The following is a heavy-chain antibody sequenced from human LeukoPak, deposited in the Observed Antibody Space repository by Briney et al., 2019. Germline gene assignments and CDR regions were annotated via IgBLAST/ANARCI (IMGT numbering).Heavy chain of an antibody. CDR3: ARDGKYGYLYYYYYGMDV. CDR1: GYTFTGYY. CDR2: INPNSGGT. Sequence: ASVKVSCKASGYTFTGYYMHWVRQAPGQGLEWMGWINPNSGGTNYAQKFQGWVTMTRDTSISTAYMELSRLRSDDTAVYYCARDGKYGYLYYYYYGMDVWGQGTTVTVSS. D-gene: IGHD6-13*01. J-gene: IGHJ6*02. V-gene: IGHV1-2*04.